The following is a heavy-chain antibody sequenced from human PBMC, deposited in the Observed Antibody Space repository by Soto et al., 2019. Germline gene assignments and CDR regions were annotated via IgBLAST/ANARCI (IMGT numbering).Heavy chain of an antibody. CDR1: GFTFTSSA. D-gene: IGHD2-15*01. CDR2: IVVGSGNT. Sequence: GASVKVSCKASGFTFTSSAVQWVRQARGQRLEWIGWIVVGSGNTNYAQKFQERDTITRDMSTSTAYMELSSLRSEDTAVYYCGGIPDDYYYYGMDFWGQGTTVTVSS. CDR3: GGIPDDYYYYGMDF. V-gene: IGHV1-58*01. J-gene: IGHJ6*02.